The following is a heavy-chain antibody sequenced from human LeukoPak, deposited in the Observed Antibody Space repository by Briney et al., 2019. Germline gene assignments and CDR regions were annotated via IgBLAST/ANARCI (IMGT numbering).Heavy chain of an antibody. CDR1: GGSISSGGYS. Sequence: SQTLSLTCTVSGGSISSGGYSWSWIRQHPGKGLEWIGYIYYSGSTYYNPSLKSRVTISVDTSKNQFSLKLSSVTAADTAVYYCARTDRRDGYNYGSFDYWGQGTLVTVSS. J-gene: IGHJ4*02. V-gene: IGHV4-31*03. CDR2: IYYSGST. D-gene: IGHD5-24*01. CDR3: ARTDRRDGYNYGSFDY.